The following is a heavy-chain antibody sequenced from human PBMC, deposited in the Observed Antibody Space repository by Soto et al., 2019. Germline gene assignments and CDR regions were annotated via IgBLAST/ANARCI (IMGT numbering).Heavy chain of an antibody. CDR1: GFSLSTSGMC. D-gene: IGHD6-13*01. CDR3: ARTPCDSYSSSWSTGVDYYYYGMDV. CDR2: IDLDDDK. J-gene: IGHJ6*02. Sequence: ESGPTLVNPTQTLTLTCTFFGFSLSTSGMCVSWIRQPPGKALEWLALIDLDDDKYYSTSLKTRLTISKDTSKTQVVLTMTNMDPVDTATYYCARTPCDSYSSSWSTGVDYYYYGMDVWGQGTTVTVAS. V-gene: IGHV2-70*01.